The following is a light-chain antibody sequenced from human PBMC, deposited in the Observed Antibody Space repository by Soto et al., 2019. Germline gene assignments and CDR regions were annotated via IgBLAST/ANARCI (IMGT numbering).Light chain of an antibody. CDR3: QNLDRAAFT. CDR2: AAS. CDR1: QDISNY. V-gene: IGKV1-27*01. J-gene: IGKJ3*01. Sequence: DIQMTQSPSSLSASVGDRVTITCRASQDISNYLAWYQHIPGKVPKLMIYAASTLQSGVPSRFSGSGSGTDLNLTISSLLPEDAAPYYCQNLDRAAFTFGPGTKVDIK.